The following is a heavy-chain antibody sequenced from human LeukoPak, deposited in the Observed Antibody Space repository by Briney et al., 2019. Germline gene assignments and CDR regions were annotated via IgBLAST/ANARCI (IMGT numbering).Heavy chain of an antibody. V-gene: IGHV4-39*01. CDR2: IYYSGST. J-gene: IGHJ4*02. CDR1: GGSISSSSYY. Sequence: SETLSLTCTVSGGSISSSSYYWGWIRQPPGKGLEWIGSIYYSGSTYHNPSLKSRVTISVDTSKNQFSLKLSSVTAADTAVYYCARQAFRVGASYYFDYWGQGTLVTVSS. D-gene: IGHD1-26*01. CDR3: ARQAFRVGASYYFDY.